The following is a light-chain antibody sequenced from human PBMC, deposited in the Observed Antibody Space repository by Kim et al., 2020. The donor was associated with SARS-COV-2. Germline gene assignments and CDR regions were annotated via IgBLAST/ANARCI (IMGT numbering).Light chain of an antibody. V-gene: IGKV3-11*01. CDR1: QSVSNY. Sequence: LSPGERATLSCRTSQSVSNYLAWYQQKPGQAPRLLIYDASNRATGIPARFSGSVSGTDFTLTISSLEPEDFAVYYCQQRGSWPITFGQGTRLEIK. CDR3: QQRGSWPIT. J-gene: IGKJ5*01. CDR2: DAS.